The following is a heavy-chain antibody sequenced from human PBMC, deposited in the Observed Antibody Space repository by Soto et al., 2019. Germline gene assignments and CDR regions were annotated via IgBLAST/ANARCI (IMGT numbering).Heavy chain of an antibody. D-gene: IGHD1-26*01. CDR1: GFTFSSYS. Sequence: EVQLVESGGGLVQPGGSLRLSCAASGFTFSSYSMNWVRQAPGKGLEWVSYISSSSSTIYYADSVKGRFTISRDNAKNSRYLQMNSLRDEDTTVYYCAREGGSLNWFDPWGQGTLVTVSS. V-gene: IGHV3-48*02. CDR2: ISSSSSTI. CDR3: AREGGSLNWFDP. J-gene: IGHJ5*02.